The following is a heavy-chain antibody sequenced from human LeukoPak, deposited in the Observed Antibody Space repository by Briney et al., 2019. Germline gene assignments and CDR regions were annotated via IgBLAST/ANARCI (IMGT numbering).Heavy chain of an antibody. Sequence: PSETLSLTCTASGGSISSSGYYWSWIRQPPGKGLEWIGYIYYSGSTNYNPSLKSRVTISVDTSKNQFSLKLSSVTAADTAVYYCARDRTSGSPHYYYYGMDVWGQGTTVTVSS. CDR3: ARDRTSGSPHYYYYGMDV. V-gene: IGHV4-61*08. J-gene: IGHJ6*02. CDR2: IYYSGST. D-gene: IGHD1-26*01. CDR1: GGSISSSGYY.